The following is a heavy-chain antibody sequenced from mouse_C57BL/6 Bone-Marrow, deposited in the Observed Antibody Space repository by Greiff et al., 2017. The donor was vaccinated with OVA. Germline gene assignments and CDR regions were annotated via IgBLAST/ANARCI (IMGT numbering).Heavy chain of an antibody. Sequence: EVQGVESGAGLVKPGGSLKLSCAASGFTFSSYAMSWVRQTPEKRLEWVAYISSGGDYIYYADTVKGRFTISRDNARNTLYLQMSSLKSEDTAMYYCTRDGYYGSRAMDYWGQGTSVTVSS. J-gene: IGHJ4*01. CDR3: TRDGYYGSRAMDY. CDR1: GFTFSSYA. D-gene: IGHD1-1*01. V-gene: IGHV5-9-1*02. CDR2: ISSGGDYI.